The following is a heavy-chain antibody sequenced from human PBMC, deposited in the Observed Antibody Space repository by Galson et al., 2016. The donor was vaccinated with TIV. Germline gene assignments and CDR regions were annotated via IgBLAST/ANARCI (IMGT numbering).Heavy chain of an antibody. CDR1: DYSVSSGYY. CDR3: ARAIGKADGF. CDR2: IYHTGST. V-gene: IGHV4-38-2*02. Sequence: ETLSLTCTVSDYSVSSGYYWSWIRQSPGKGLQWIGSIYHTGSTYYNPSLKSRVSISADTSQNQFSLIVFSVTAADTAVYYCARAIGKADGFWGQGTLVTVSS. J-gene: IGHJ4*02. D-gene: IGHD2-15*01.